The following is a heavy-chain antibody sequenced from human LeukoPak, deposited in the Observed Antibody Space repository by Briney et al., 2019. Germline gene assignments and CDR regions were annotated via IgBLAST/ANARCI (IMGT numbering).Heavy chain of an antibody. V-gene: IGHV1-2*02. D-gene: IGHD2-2*01. CDR3: ASTLGYCTSSSCPDIDY. CDR1: GYTLTAYS. J-gene: IGHJ4*02. CDR2: IKPNSGDT. Sequence: ASVKVSCKASGYTLTAYSMRWVRQAPGQGLEWMGWIKPNSGDTNYAQKFQGRVTTTRDTSISAAYMELSRLRSDDTAVYYCASTLGYCTSSSCPDIDYWGQGSLVSVSS.